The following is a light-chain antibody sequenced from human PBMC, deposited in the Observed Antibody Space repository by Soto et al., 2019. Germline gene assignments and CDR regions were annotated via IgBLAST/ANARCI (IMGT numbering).Light chain of an antibody. CDR2: LNSDGSH. V-gene: IGLV4-69*01. CDR3: QTWGTGMV. CDR1: SGHSSYA. J-gene: IGLJ2*01. Sequence: QSVLTQSPSASASLGASVKLTCTLSSGHSSYAIAWHQQQPEKGPRYLMKLNSDGSHSKGDGIPDRFSGSSSGAERYLTIYSLQSEDEADYYCQTWGTGMVFGGGTKLTVL.